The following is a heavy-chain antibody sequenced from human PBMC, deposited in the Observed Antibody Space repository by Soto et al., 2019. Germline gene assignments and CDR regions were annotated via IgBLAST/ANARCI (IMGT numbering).Heavy chain of an antibody. V-gene: IGHV1-18*04. J-gene: IGHJ5*02. CDR3: ARDKISSGGTGWFDP. D-gene: IGHD6-19*01. Sequence: GASVKVSCKASGYTFTSYGISWVRQAPGQGLEWMGWISAYNGNTNYAQKLQGRVTMTTDTSTSTAYMELRSLRSDDTAVYYCARDKISSGGTGWFDPWGQGTLVTVSS. CDR2: ISAYNGNT. CDR1: GYTFTSYG.